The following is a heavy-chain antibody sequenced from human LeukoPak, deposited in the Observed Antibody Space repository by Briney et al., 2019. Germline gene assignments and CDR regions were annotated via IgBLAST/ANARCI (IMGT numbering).Heavy chain of an antibody. D-gene: IGHD1-26*01. CDR2: INHSGST. J-gene: IGHJ4*02. CDR1: GGSFSGYY. V-gene: IGHV4-34*01. CDR3: ARLMYSGSYYVFDY. Sequence: SETLSLTCAVYGGSFSGYYWSWIRQPPGKGLEWIGEINHSGSTNYNPSLKSRVTISVDTSKNQFSLKLSSVTAADTAVYYCARLMYSGSYYVFDYWGQGTLVTVSS.